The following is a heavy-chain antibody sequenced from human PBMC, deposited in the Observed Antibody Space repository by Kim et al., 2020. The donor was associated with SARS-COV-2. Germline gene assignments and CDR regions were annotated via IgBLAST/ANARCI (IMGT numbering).Heavy chain of an antibody. CDR2: IDGSDGTT. Sequence: GGSLRLSCTTSGFTFTGYAMSWVRQAPGKGLEWVSSIDGSDGTTYYVDSVKGRFTISRDNSKNTLYLQMSTSRADDTAVYYCMKGGWGWIWDHWGQGTLV. V-gene: IGHV3-23*01. J-gene: IGHJ4*02. CDR3: MKGGWGWIWDH. CDR1: GFTFTGYA. D-gene: IGHD2-2*03.